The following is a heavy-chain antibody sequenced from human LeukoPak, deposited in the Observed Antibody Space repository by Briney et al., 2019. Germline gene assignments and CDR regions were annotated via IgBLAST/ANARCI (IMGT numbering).Heavy chain of an antibody. CDR2: LYSGGST. V-gene: IGHV3-53*01. J-gene: IGHJ4*02. CDR3: ARGDSGRWNYKRGYDY. Sequence: PGGSLRLSCAASGFTFSSYEMNWVRQAPGKGLEWVSVLYSGGSTSYADSVKGRFTISRDNSKNMVYLEMNSLTAEDTAVYFCARGDSGRWNYKRGYDYWGQGTLVTVSS. D-gene: IGHD1-26*01. CDR1: GFTFSSYE.